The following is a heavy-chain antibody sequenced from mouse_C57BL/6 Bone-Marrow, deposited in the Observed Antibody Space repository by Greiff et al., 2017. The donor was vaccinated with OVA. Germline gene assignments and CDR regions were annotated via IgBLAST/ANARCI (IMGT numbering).Heavy chain of an antibody. J-gene: IGHJ1*03. CDR1: GFSLTSYG. CDR2: IWSDGST. V-gene: IGHV2-6-1*01. D-gene: IGHD1-1*01. Sequence: VKLMESGPGLVAPSQSLSITCTVSGFSLTSYGVHWVRQPPGKGLEWLVVIWSDGSTTYNSALKSRLSISKDNSKSQVFLKMNSLQTDDTAMYYCARHNYGPYWYFDVWGTGTTVTVSS. CDR3: ARHNYGPYWYFDV.